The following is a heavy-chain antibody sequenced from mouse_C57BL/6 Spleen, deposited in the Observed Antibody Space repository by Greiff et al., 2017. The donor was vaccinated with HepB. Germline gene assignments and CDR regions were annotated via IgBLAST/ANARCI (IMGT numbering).Heavy chain of an antibody. CDR1: GYTFTSYW. J-gene: IGHJ3*01. V-gene: IGHV1-53*01. CDR3: ARGITTVPFIAY. D-gene: IGHD1-1*01. CDR2: INPSNGGT. Sequence: VQLQQSGTELVKPGASVKLSCKASGYTFTSYWMHWVKQRPGQGLEWIGNINPSNGGTNYNEKFKSKAPLTVDKSASTAYMQLSSLTTEDSAVYYCARGITTVPFIAYWGQGTLVTVSA.